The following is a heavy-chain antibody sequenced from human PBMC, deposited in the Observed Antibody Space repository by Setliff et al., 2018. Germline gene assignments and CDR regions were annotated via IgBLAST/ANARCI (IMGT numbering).Heavy chain of an antibody. CDR2: MNPNSDNT. V-gene: IGHV1-8*02. D-gene: IGHD3-10*01. CDR3: VRGKKLITMVRGVILGGRYYYYMDV. Sequence: ASVKVSCKASGFTFTNYDINWVRQATGQGLEWMGWMNPNSDNTGYAQKFQGRVTMTRNTSISTAYMELNSLRSEDTAVYFCVRGKKLITMVRGVILGGRYYYYMDVWGKGTTVTVSS. J-gene: IGHJ6*03. CDR1: GFTFTNYD.